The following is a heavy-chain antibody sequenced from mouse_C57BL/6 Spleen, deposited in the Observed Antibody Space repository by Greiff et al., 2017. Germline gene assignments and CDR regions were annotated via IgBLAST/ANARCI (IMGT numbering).Heavy chain of an antibody. CDR1: GYTFTDYY. CDR2: INPNNGGT. J-gene: IGHJ1*03. D-gene: IGHD2-4*01. CDR3: ARWDGDYDEDYWYFDV. Sequence: EVKLQQSGPELVKPGASVKISCKASGYTFTDYYMNWVKQSHGKSLEWIGDINPNNGGTSYNQKFKGKATLTVDKSSSTAYMELRSLTSEDAAVYYCARWDGDYDEDYWYFDVWGTGTTVTVSS. V-gene: IGHV1-26*01.